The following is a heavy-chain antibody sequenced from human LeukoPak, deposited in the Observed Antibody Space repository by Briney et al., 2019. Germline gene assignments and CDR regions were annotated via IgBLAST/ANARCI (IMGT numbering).Heavy chain of an antibody. CDR3: ARALRITIFGVVRNWFDP. CDR2: IYYSGTT. J-gene: IGHJ5*02. CDR1: GGSISSSSYY. V-gene: IGHV4-39*07. Sequence: PSETLSLTCTVSGGSISSSSYYWGWIRQPPGKGLEWIGNIYYSGTTYYNPSLKSRVTISVDTSKNQFSLKLSSVTAADTAMYYCARALRITIFGVVRNWFDPWGQGTLVTVSS. D-gene: IGHD3-3*01.